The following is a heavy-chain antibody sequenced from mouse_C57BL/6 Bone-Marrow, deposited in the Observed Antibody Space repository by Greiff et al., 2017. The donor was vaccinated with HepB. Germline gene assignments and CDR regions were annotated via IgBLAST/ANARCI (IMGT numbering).Heavy chain of an antibody. CDR1: GFNIKDGY. CDR2: IDPENGDT. CDR3: TTVREGAMDY. V-gene: IGHV14-4*01. Sequence: VQLQQSGAELVRPGASVKLSCTASGFNIKDGYMHWVKQRPEQGLEWIGWIDPENGDTEYASKFQGKATITADTSSNTAYLQLSSLTSEDTAVYYCTTVREGAMDYWGQGTSVTVSS. J-gene: IGHJ4*01.